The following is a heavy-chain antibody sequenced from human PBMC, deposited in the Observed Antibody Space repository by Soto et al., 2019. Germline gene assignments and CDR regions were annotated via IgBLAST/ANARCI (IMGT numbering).Heavy chain of an antibody. CDR2: ISGSGGET. J-gene: IGHJ4*02. CDR1: GFTYSIYA. Sequence: EVQLLQSGGGLVQPGGSLRLSCTASGFTYSIYAMAWVRQAPGKGLEWVSAISGSGGETYYADSVKGRFTISRDNSKNTVYRQMTNMRAEDTAVYYCAKEIAVAVATPPEYWGQGTLVTVSS. V-gene: IGHV3-23*01. D-gene: IGHD5-12*01. CDR3: AKEIAVAVATPPEY.